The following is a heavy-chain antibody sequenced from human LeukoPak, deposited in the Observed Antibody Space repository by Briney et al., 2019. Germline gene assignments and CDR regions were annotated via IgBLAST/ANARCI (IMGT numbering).Heavy chain of an antibody. CDR3: ARDSRSRRNFDY. CDR2: INHSGST. CDR1: GGSFSGYY. D-gene: IGHD6-13*01. Sequence: SETLSLTCAVYGGSFSGYYWSWIRQPPGKGLEWIGEINHSGSTNYNPSLKSRVTISVDTSKNQFSLKLSSVSAADTAVYYCARDSRSRRNFDYWGQGTLVPVSS. J-gene: IGHJ4*02. V-gene: IGHV4-34*01.